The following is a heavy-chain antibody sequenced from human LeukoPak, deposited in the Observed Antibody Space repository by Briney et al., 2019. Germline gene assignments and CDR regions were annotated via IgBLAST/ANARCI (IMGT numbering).Heavy chain of an antibody. Sequence: GGSLRLSCAASGFTFSSYAMSWVRQAPGKGLEWVSGISGSGDNTYYADSVKGRFTISRDNSKNTLYLQVNSLRAEDTAVYYCAKGGKWDVTPFDYWGQGTLVSVSS. CDR2: ISGSGDNT. CDR1: GFTFSSYA. J-gene: IGHJ4*02. CDR3: AKGGKWDVTPFDY. V-gene: IGHV3-23*01. D-gene: IGHD1-26*01.